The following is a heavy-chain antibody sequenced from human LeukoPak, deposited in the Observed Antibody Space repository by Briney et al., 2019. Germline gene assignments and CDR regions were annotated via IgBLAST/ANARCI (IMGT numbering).Heavy chain of an antibody. CDR2: IYHSGST. Sequence: SETLSLTCTVSGGSISSSSYYWGWIRQPPGKGLEWIGSIYHSGSTYYNPSLKSRVTISVDTSKNQFSLKLSSVTAADTAVYYCARVGNDYNTDVFDYWGQGTLVTVSS. D-gene: IGHD5-24*01. CDR3: ARVGNDYNTDVFDY. V-gene: IGHV4-39*07. J-gene: IGHJ4*02. CDR1: GGSISSSSYY.